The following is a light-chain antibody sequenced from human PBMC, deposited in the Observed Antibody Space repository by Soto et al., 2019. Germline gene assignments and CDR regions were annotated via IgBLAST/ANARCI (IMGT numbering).Light chain of an antibody. CDR1: QSVSSN. CDR3: QHYNNWPIT. Sequence: EIVLTQSPGTLSLSPGEIATLSCRASQSVSSNYLAWYQHKPGQAPRLLIYGTSTRATGVPDRFSGSGSGTDFTLTISSLQAADFAVYHCQHYNNWPITCGQGTRREI. CDR2: GTS. J-gene: IGKJ5*01. V-gene: IGKV3-15*01.